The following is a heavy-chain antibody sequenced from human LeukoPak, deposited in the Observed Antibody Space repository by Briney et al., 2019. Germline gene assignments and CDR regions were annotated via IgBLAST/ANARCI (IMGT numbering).Heavy chain of an antibody. Sequence: PLETLSLTCTVSGGSISSGDYYWSWIRQPPGKGLEWIGYNYYSGSTYYNPSLKNRVTISVDTSKNQFSLKLSSVTAADTAVYYCARDPLGYCSSTSCPPDYWGQGTLVTVSS. CDR2: NYYSGST. CDR3: ARDPLGYCSSTSCPPDY. V-gene: IGHV4-30-4*08. D-gene: IGHD2-2*01. J-gene: IGHJ4*02. CDR1: GGSISSGDYY.